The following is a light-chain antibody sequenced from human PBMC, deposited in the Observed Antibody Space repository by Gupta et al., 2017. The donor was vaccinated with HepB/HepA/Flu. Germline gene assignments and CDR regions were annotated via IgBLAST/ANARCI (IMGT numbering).Light chain of an antibody. CDR1: TTNIGTGYD. J-gene: IGLJ3*02. Sequence: QSVLTQPPSVPGAPGQRVTIPCTGSTTNIGTGYDGHWYQHLPGTAPNLLIHGSSNRPAGVPDRFSGSKSGTSDSLAITGLQAEDEADYYCQSYDSSLGVVFGGGTKLTVL. CDR3: QSYDSSLGVV. CDR2: GSS. V-gene: IGLV1-40*01.